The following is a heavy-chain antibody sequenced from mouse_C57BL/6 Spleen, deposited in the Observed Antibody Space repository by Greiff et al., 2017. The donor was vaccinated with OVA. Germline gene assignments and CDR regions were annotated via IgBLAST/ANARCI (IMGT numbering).Heavy chain of an antibody. CDR3: ARETNWDTLYYFDY. Sequence: QVQLQQSGPELVKPGASVKLSCKASGYTFTSYDINWVKQRPGQGLEWIGWIYPRDGSTKYNEKFKGKATLTVDTSSSTAYMELHSLTSEDSAVYFCARETNWDTLYYFDYWGQGTTLTVSS. J-gene: IGHJ2*01. CDR2: IYPRDGST. D-gene: IGHD4-1*02. V-gene: IGHV1-85*01. CDR1: GYTFTSYD.